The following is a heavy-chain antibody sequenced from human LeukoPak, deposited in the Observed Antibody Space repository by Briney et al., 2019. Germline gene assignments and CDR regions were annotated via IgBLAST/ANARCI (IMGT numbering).Heavy chain of an antibody. D-gene: IGHD3-10*01. CDR3: AKGLGYDSGRWFDP. CDR1: GFTFRNYA. CDR2: ISTDGGLT. J-gene: IGHJ5*02. V-gene: IGHV3-23*01. Sequence: GGSLRLSCAASGFTFRNYAMSWVRQAPGKGLEWVSGISTDGGLTYYADSVKGRFTISRDNSKNTLYVQMNSLTAEDTAVYYCAKGLGYDSGRWFDPWGQGTLVTVSS.